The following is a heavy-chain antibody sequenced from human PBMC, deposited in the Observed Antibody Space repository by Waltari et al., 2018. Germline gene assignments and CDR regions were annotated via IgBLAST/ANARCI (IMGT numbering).Heavy chain of an antibody. V-gene: IGHV1-8*01. CDR2: MNHKSGNI. J-gene: IGHJ6*02. Sequence: QVPLGQSGAEVKKPGATDNVSCKASGNTLTNHPTTWVAQSPGHRHEAMGRQAPGQGLGWMGWMNHKSGNIGYAQKFLGRVTTTMDISINTAYMELSRLTSEDTAVYYCAAEKWERQGGYYYFGMDVWGQGTTVTVSS. CDR3: AAEKWERQGGYYYFGMDV. D-gene: IGHD1-26*01. CDR1: GNTLTNHP.